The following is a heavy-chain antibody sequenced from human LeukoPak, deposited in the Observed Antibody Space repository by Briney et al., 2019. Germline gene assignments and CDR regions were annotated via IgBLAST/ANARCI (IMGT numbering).Heavy chain of an antibody. CDR3: ARSAAAGDHDY. J-gene: IGHJ4*02. D-gene: IGHD6-13*01. CDR1: GYTFTSYD. Sequence: ASVKVSCKASGYTFTSYDINWVRQATGQGLEWMGWMNPNSGNTGYAQKFQGRVTITRNTSISTVYMELSSLRSEDTAVYYCARSAAAGDHDYWGQGTLVTVSS. CDR2: MNPNSGNT. V-gene: IGHV1-8*03.